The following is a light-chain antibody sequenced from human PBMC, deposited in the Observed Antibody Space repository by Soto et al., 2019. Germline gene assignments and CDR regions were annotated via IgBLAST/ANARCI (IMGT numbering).Light chain of an antibody. CDR1: QTIRRH. CDR3: QQSYSMPLT. J-gene: IGKJ4*01. Sequence: DLQMTQSPSSLSAFVGDRVTVTCRASQTIRRHLNWYLQKPGKAPKLLIYGASTLESGVPSRFSGSGSGTDFTLTISSLQPEDFGTFYCQQSYSMPLTFGGGTKV. CDR2: GAS. V-gene: IGKV1-39*01.